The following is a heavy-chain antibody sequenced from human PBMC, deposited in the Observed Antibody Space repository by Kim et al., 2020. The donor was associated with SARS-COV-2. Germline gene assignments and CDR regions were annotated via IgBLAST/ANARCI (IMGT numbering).Heavy chain of an antibody. CDR2: IYYSGST. CDR3: ARGAIEYYYGSGSLNWFDP. CDR1: GGSISSGGYY. D-gene: IGHD3-10*01. J-gene: IGHJ5*02. V-gene: IGHV4-31*03. Sequence: SETLSLTCTVSGGSISSGGYYWSWIRQHPGKGLEWIGYIYYSGSTYYNPSLKSRVTISVDTSKNQFSLKLSSVTAADTAVYYCARGAIEYYYGSGSLNWFDPWGQGTLVTVSS.